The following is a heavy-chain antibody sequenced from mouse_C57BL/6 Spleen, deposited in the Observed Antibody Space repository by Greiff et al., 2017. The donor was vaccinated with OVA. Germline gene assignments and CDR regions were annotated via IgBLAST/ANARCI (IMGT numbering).Heavy chain of an antibody. CDR1: GFTFSDYG. J-gene: IGHJ1*03. Sequence: EVKVVESGGGLVKPGGSLKLSCAASGFTFSDYGMHWVRQAPEKGLEWVAYISSGSSTIYYADTVKGRFTISRDNAKNTLFLQMTSLRSEDTAMYYCATNWEGYFDVWGTGTTVTVSS. CDR2: ISSGSSTI. V-gene: IGHV5-17*01. D-gene: IGHD4-1*01. CDR3: ATNWEGYFDV.